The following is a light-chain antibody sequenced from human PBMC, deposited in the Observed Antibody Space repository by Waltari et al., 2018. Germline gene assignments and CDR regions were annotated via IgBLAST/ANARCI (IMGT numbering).Light chain of an antibody. Sequence: DIVMTQSPLSLPVTPGEPASISCRSSQNLLHSNGYNYLDWYLQKPGQSPQLLFYLGSSRASGVPYRFSVSGSGTDFTLKISKVEAEDVGIYYCMQALETPRTFGQGTKVEIK. V-gene: IGKV2-28*01. CDR2: LGS. CDR3: MQALETPRT. J-gene: IGKJ1*01. CDR1: QNLLHSNGYNY.